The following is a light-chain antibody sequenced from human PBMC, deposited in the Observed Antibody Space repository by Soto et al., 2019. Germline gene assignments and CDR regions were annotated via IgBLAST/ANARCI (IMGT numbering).Light chain of an antibody. Sequence: EIVLTHSPCTLSLSPGERATLSCRASQSVSSSYLAWYQQKPGQAPRLLIYGASTRATGIPARFSGSGSGTEFTLTISSLQSEDFAVYYCQQYNNWPWTFGQGTKVDIK. J-gene: IGKJ1*01. CDR3: QQYNNWPWT. V-gene: IGKV3-15*01. CDR1: QSVSSSY. CDR2: GAS.